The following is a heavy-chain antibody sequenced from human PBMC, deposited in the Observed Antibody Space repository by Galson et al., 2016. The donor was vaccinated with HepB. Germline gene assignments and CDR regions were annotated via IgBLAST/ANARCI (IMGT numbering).Heavy chain of an antibody. CDR2: VSYDGSNK. V-gene: IGHV3-30*04. CDR1: GFTFSSYA. D-gene: IGHD6-19*01. CDR3: ARDNIAVAGRGGAFGY. Sequence: SLRLSCAASGFTFSSYAMHWVRQAPGKGLEWVAIVSYDGSNKYYAASVKGRFTISRDNSKNTLYLQMNSLKSEDTAEYYCARDNIAVAGRGGAFGYWGQGTLVTVSS. J-gene: IGHJ4*02.